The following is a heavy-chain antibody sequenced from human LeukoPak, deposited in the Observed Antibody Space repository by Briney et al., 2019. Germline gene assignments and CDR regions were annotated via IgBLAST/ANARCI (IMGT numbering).Heavy chain of an antibody. CDR1: GFTFSDHY. CDR3: AKLIAAAERARTDY. V-gene: IGHV3-72*01. Sequence: PGGSLRLSCAASGFTFSDHYMDWVRQAPGKGLEWVGRTRNKANSYTTEYAASVKGRFTISRDDSKNSLYLQMNSLRAEDTAVYYCAKLIAAAERARTDYWGQGTLVTVSS. D-gene: IGHD6-13*01. J-gene: IGHJ4*02. CDR2: TRNKANSYTT.